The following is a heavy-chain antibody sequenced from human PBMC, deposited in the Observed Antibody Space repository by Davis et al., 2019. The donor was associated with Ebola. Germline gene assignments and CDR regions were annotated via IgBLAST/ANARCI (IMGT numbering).Heavy chain of an antibody. D-gene: IGHD5-18*01. CDR1: GGSFSGYY. CDR2: INHSGST. J-gene: IGHJ6*02. Sequence: MPSETLSLTCAVYGGSFSGYYWTWIRQPPGKGLEWIGEINHSGSTNYNPSLKSRVTISVDTSKNQFSLKLSSVTAADTAVYYCAKVSDLGELWFTWGSSSEYYYGMDVWGQGTTVTVSS. V-gene: IGHV4-34*01. CDR3: AKVSDLGELWFTWGSSSEYYYGMDV.